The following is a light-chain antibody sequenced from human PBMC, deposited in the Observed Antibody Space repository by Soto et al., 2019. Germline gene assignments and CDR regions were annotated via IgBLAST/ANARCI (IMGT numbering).Light chain of an antibody. CDR2: TAS. CDR3: QQSYYSPPT. CDR1: QAISSY. J-gene: IGKJ1*01. Sequence: DIQMTQSPSSLSASVRDRVTITCRASQAISSYLNWYQQKPGKAPKLLIYTASNLHSGVPSRFSGSGSGTDFTLTISSLQPEDFATYYCQQSYYSPPTFGQGTKVEIK. V-gene: IGKV1-39*01.